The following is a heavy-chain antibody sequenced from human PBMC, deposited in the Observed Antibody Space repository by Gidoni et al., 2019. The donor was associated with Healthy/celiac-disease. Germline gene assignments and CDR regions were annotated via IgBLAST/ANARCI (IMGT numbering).Heavy chain of an antibody. Sequence: QVQLVKSGAEVKKPGSSVKVSCKASGGPFSSYAISWVRQAPGQGLEWMGGIIPIFGTANYAQKFQGRVTITADESTSTAYMELSSLRSEDTAVYYCARGATMVRGVIPYYYYMDVWGKGTTVTVSS. CDR2: IIPIFGTA. D-gene: IGHD3-10*01. J-gene: IGHJ6*03. CDR1: GGPFSSYA. CDR3: ARGATMVRGVIPYYYYMDV. V-gene: IGHV1-69*01.